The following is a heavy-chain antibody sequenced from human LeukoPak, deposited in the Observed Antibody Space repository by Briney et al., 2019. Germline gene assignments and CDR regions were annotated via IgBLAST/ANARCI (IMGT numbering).Heavy chain of an antibody. V-gene: IGHV4-59*01. Sequence: SETLSLTCTVSGVSISSYYWSWIRQPPGKGLEWIGYIYYSGSTNYNPSLKSRVTISVDTSKNQFSLKLSSVTAADTAVYYCARSRRRAYDSSVQYDYWGQGTLVTVSS. J-gene: IGHJ4*02. CDR2: IYYSGST. D-gene: IGHD3-22*01. CDR3: ARSRRRAYDSSVQYDY. CDR1: GVSISSYY.